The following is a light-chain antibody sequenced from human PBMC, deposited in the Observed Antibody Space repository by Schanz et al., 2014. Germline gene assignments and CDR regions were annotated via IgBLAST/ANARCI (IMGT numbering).Light chain of an antibody. CDR2: DVY. J-gene: IGLJ3*02. V-gene: IGLV2-14*03. Sequence: QSALTQPASVSGSPGQSITISCTGTSSDVGAYNHVSWYQQHPGKAPKIIIYDVYNRPSGVSNRFSASKSGNTASLTISGLQAEDEADYYCSSHTTDTTWLFGGGTKLTVL. CDR3: SSHTTDTTWL. CDR1: SSDVGAYNH.